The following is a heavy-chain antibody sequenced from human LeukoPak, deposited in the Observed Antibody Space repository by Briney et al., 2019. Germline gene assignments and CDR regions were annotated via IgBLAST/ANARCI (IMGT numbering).Heavy chain of an antibody. CDR2: INHSGST. CDR3: ARGGRYYDILTGLKPIDY. CDR1: GGSFSGYE. Sequence: SATLSLTCAVSGGSFSGYELSWIRQPPGKGLEWIGEINHSGSTNYNPSLKSRVTISVDTSKHQFSLQLSSVTAADTAVYYCARGGRYYDILTGLKPIDYWGQGTLVTVSS. V-gene: IGHV4-34*01. J-gene: IGHJ4*02. D-gene: IGHD3-9*01.